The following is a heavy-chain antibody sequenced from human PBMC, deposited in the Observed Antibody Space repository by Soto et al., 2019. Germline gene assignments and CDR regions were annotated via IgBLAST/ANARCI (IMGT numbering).Heavy chain of an antibody. CDR1: GYTFTSYG. V-gene: IGHV1-18*01. CDR2: ISAYNGST. J-gene: IGHJ4*02. D-gene: IGHD6-19*01. CDR3: ARDLAVGLVDY. Sequence: ASVKVSCKASGYTFTSYGISWVRQAPGQGLEWMGWISAYNGSTKSAQKLQGRVTMTTDTSTSTAYMELRSLRSDDTAVYYCARDLAVGLVDYWGQGTLVTVSS.